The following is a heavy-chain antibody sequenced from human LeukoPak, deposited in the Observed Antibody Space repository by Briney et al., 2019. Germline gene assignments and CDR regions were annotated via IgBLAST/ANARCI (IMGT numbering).Heavy chain of an antibody. CDR2: IYHSGST. CDR1: GGSISSSSYY. J-gene: IGHJ4*02. CDR3: ARMVGAAGN. Sequence: SGTLSLTCTVSGGSISSSSYYWGWIRQPPGKGLEWIGSIYHSGSTNYNPSLKSRVTISVDKSKNQFSLKLSSVTAADTAVYYCARMVGAAGNWGQGTLVTVSS. D-gene: IGHD6-13*01. V-gene: IGHV4-39*07.